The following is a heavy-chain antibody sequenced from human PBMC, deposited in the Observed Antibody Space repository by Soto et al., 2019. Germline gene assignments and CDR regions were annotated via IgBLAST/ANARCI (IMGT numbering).Heavy chain of an antibody. CDR1: GFTFSSYW. Sequence: GGSLRLSCAASGFTFSSYWMHWVRQAPGKGLVWVSRINSDGSSTSYADSVKGRFTISRDNAKNTLYLQMNSLRAEDTAVYYCARVSRSSSFAFDIWGQGTMVTVSS. V-gene: IGHV3-74*01. CDR3: ARVSRSSSFAFDI. CDR2: INSDGSST. J-gene: IGHJ3*02. D-gene: IGHD6-6*01.